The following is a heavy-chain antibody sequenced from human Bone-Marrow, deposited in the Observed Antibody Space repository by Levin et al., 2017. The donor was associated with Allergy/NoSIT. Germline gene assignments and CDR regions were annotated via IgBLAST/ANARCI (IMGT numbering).Heavy chain of an antibody. CDR3: ARHIVIIPAAIRKGAFDV. CDR2: IRTKDATT. CDR1: GFNFRDSA. V-gene: IGHV3-23*01. Sequence: GESLKISCATSGFNFRDSALSWVRQVPGKGLEWVSSIRTKDATTYYADSVKGRFTISRDNSKATLHLQMNSLTAADTALYYCARHIVIIPAAIRKGAFDVWGQGTMVAVSS. J-gene: IGHJ3*01. D-gene: IGHD2-2*01.